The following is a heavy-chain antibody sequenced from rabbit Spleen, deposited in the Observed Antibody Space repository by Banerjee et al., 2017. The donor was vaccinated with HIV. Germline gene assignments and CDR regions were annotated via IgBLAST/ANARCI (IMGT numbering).Heavy chain of an antibody. Sequence: QQQVVESGGGLVKPGASLTLTCKASGFSFSNKAVMCWVRQAPGKGLEWIACINAITGKAVYASWAKGRFIMSKTSSTTVTLQMTSLTAADTATYFCARILVFSGSSYPYNLWGQGTLVTVS. V-gene: IGHV1S45*01. J-gene: IGHJ4*01. CDR1: GFSFSNKAV. D-gene: IGHD8-1*01. CDR2: INAITGKA. CDR3: ARILVFSGSSYPYNL.